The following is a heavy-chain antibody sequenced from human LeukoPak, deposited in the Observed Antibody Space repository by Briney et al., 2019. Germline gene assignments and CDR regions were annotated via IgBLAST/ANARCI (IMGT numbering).Heavy chain of an antibody. Sequence: PGGSLRLSCAASGFTFSSYVMSWVRQAPGKGLEWVSTISGSGGSTYYADSVKGRFTISRDNSKNTLYLQLNSLRAEDTAVYYCAKEISGYSSSWARFDCWGQGTLVTVSS. CDR1: GFTFSSYV. D-gene: IGHD6-13*01. J-gene: IGHJ4*02. CDR3: AKEISGYSSSWARFDC. V-gene: IGHV3-23*01. CDR2: ISGSGGST.